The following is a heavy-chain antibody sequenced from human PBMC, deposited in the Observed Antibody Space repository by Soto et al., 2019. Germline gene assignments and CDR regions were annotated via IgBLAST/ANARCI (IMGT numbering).Heavy chain of an antibody. CDR3: AKEVQEWLPGYYFDY. Sequence: EVQLLESGGGLIQRGGSLRLYCAASGFTFTNYAMSWVRQAPGKGLEWVSGISGSGGTTNYADSVKGRFTISRDNSKNTLFLQMDSRRAEDTAVYYCAKEVQEWLPGYYFDYWGQGTLVTVSS. D-gene: IGHD5-12*01. CDR1: GFTFTNYA. V-gene: IGHV3-23*01. CDR2: ISGSGGTT. J-gene: IGHJ4*02.